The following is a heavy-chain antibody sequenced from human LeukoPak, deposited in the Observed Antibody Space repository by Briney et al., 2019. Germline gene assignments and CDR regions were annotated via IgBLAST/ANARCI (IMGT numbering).Heavy chain of an antibody. CDR1: GGTFSSYA. V-gene: IGHV1-69*06. D-gene: IGHD3-16*02. J-gene: IGHJ4*02. Sequence: SVKVSCKASGGTFSSYAISWVRQAPGQGLEWMGGIIPIFGTANYAQKFQGRVTITADKSTSTAYMELRSLRSEDTAVYYCASSTYYDYVWGSYRSRYFDYWGQGTLVTVSS. CDR3: ASSTYYDYVWGSYRSRYFDY. CDR2: IIPIFGTA.